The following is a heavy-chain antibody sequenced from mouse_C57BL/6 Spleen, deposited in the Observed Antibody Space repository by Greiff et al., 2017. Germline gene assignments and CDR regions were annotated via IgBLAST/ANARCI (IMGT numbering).Heavy chain of an antibody. D-gene: IGHD2-3*01. V-gene: IGHV1-7*01. J-gene: IGHJ2*01. CDR2: INPSSGYT. CDR3: ARGLLGLDY. Sequence: VQLQQSGAELANPGASVKLSCKASGYTFTRYWMPWVKQRPGQGLEWIGYINPSSGYTKYNQKFKDKATLTADKSSSTAYMQLSSLTYEDSAVYYCARGLLGLDYWGQGTTLTVSS. CDR1: GYTFTRYW.